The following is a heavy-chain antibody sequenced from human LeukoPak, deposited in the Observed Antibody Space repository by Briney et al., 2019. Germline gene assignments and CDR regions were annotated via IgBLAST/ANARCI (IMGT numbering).Heavy chain of an antibody. CDR2: LYYTGGT. J-gene: IGHJ3*02. Sequence: SETLSLTCTVSGASIISSGYYWGWILQPPGKGLEWIGSLYYTGGTYYNPSLKSRVTISRDTSKNQFSLQLNSVTVADTALFYCARRSAVFHAFDIWGQGTMVTVSS. CDR1: GASIISSGYY. CDR3: ARRSAVFHAFDI. V-gene: IGHV4-39*01.